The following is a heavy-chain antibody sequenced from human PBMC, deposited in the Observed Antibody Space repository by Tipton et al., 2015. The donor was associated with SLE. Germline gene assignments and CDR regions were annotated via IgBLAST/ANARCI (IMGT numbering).Heavy chain of an antibody. D-gene: IGHD6-13*01. CDR2: IYTSGST. Sequence: TLSLTCTVSGGSISSYYWSWIRQSPGKGLEWIGYIYTSGSTDYNPALKSRVTISLDTSKKQVSLRRSSVTAADTAVYYCVRGYSGSWSDLDYWGQGTLVTVSS. CDR1: GGSISSYY. V-gene: IGHV4-4*08. J-gene: IGHJ4*02. CDR3: VRGYSGSWSDLDY.